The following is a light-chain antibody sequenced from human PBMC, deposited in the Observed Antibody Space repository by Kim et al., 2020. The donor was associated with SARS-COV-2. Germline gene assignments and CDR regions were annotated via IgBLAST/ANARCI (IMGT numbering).Light chain of an antibody. CDR3: SSYTTRTSVV. V-gene: IGLV2-14*03. Sequence: GPSITISCTGTSSDVGAYTYVSWYQQPPGTAPKLMIYGVSNRPSGVSNRFSGSKSGNTASLTISGLQAEDEADYYCSSYTTRTSVVFGGGTQLTVL. J-gene: IGLJ2*01. CDR1: SSDVGAYTY. CDR2: GVS.